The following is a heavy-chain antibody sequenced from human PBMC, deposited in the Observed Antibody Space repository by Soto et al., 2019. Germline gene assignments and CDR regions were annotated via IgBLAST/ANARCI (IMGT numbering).Heavy chain of an antibody. CDR3: ARADNWNGYYYYGMDV. V-gene: IGHV4-38-2*01. Sequence: SETLSLTCAVSGYSLSSGYYWGWIRQPPGKGLEWIASMHHSGSTYYNPSLKSRVTISVDTSKNQFSLKLSSVTAADTAVYYCARADNWNGYYYYGMDVWGQGTTVTVSS. CDR2: MHHSGST. D-gene: IGHD1-20*01. CDR1: GYSLSSGYY. J-gene: IGHJ6*02.